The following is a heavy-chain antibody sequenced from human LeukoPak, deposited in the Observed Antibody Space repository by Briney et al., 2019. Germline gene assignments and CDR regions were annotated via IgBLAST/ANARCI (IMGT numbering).Heavy chain of an antibody. Sequence: SETLSLTCAVYGGSFSGYYWSWIRQPPGKGLEWIGEINHSGSTNYNPSLKSRVTISVDTSKNQFSLKLSSVIAADTAVYYCASGVYDFWSGYYLGYWGQGTLVTVSS. V-gene: IGHV4-34*01. D-gene: IGHD3-3*01. CDR1: GGSFSGYY. J-gene: IGHJ4*02. CDR2: INHSGST. CDR3: ASGVYDFWSGYYLGY.